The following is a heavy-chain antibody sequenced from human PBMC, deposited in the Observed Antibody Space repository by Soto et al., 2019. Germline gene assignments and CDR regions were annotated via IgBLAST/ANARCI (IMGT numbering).Heavy chain of an antibody. Sequence: EVQLVESGGGLVQPGGSLRLSCASSGFSFSDHFMDWVRQPPGKGLEGFGRIRDKPGRYTTDYAASVKGRFTISRDDSKNSLYLQMNSLKIEDTAVYYCARDGVFCSGSYCYLDYWGHGTLVTVSS. D-gene: IGHD2-15*01. CDR1: GFSFSDHF. J-gene: IGHJ4*01. V-gene: IGHV3-72*01. CDR2: IRDKPGRYTT. CDR3: ARDGVFCSGSYCYLDY.